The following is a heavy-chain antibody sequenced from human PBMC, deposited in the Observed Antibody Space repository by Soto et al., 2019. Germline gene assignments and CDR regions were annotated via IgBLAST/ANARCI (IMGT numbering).Heavy chain of an antibody. CDR1: GGSISSGSYS. V-gene: IGHV4-30-2*01. CDR2: IYHSGSA. J-gene: IGHJ6*02. CDR3: ARRMVFYGNALDV. D-gene: IGHD3-10*01. Sequence: QLQLQESGSGLVKPSQTLSLTCAVSGGSISSGSYSWTWIRQPPGKDLEWIGYIYHSGSASYNPSLKSRVTISVDKSRNQFSLNVSSVTAADTAVYYCARRMVFYGNALDVWGQGTTVTVSS.